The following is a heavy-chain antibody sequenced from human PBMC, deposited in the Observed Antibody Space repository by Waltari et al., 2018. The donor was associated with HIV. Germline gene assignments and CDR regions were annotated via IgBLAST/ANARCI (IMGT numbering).Heavy chain of an antibody. V-gene: IGHV4-34*02. J-gene: IGHJ6*02. CDR2: INHSGSA. D-gene: IGHD3-22*01. CDR1: GGSFRHSH. Sequence: QQWGAGLLKPSETLTLTCAAYGGSFRHSHRSWVAQVPGKGLEWLGEINHSGSATYNPSLKSRLIMLVDNFKQQFTLHVSPVTAADTAVYYCARQATIVPTSTLHYYYGLDVWGQGTTVIVSS. CDR3: ARQATIVPTSTLHYYYGLDV.